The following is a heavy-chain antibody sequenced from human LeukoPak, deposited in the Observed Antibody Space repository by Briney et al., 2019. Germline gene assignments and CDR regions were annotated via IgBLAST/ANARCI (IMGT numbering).Heavy chain of an antibody. CDR2: MNPNSGNT. Sequence: GASVKVSCKASGYTFTSYDINWVRQATGQGLEWMGWMNPNSGNTGYAQKFQGRVTMTRNTSISTAYMELSSLRSEDTAVYYCAGGRGIVVVLDYWGQGTLVTVSS. CDR3: AGGRGIVVVLDY. D-gene: IGHD3-22*01. J-gene: IGHJ4*02. CDR1: GYTFTSYD. V-gene: IGHV1-8*01.